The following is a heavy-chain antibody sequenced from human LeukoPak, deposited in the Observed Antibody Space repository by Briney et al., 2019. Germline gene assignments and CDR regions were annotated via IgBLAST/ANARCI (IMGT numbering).Heavy chain of an antibody. CDR1: GGSISSGGYY. D-gene: IGHD3-10*01. CDR3: ARSAMVRGVIFDY. CDR2: IYYSGST. Sequence: MSSQTLSLTCTVSGGSISSGGYYWSWIRQHPGKGLEWIGYIYYSGSTYYNPSLKSRVTISVDTSKNQFSLKLSSVTAADTAVYCCARSAMVRGVIFDYWGQGTLVTVSS. V-gene: IGHV4-31*03. J-gene: IGHJ4*02.